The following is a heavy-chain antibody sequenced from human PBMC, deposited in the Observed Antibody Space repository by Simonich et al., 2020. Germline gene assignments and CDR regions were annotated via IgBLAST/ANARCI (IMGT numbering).Heavy chain of an antibody. CDR1: GGSFSGYY. J-gene: IGHJ6*02. V-gene: IGHV4-34*01. D-gene: IGHD6-13*01. CDR2: INHSWST. CDR3: ARHTVKSIAATNYYYGMDV. Sequence: QVQLQQWGAGLLKPSETLSLTCAVYGGSFSGYYWSWVRQPPGKGLEWIGEINHSWSTNYNPSLKSRVTISVDTSKNQFSLKLSSVTAADTAVYYCARHTVKSIAATNYYYGMDVWGQGTTVTVSS.